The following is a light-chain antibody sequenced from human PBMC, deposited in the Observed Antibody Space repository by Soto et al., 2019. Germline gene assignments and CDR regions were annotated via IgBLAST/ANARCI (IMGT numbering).Light chain of an antibody. V-gene: IGKV3-11*01. Sequence: EIVLTQSPATLSLSPGERATLSCRASQSVSSYLAWYQQKPGQAPRLLIYGASNRATGIPARFSGSGSGTDFTLTISSLEPEDFAVYHCQQRSNWVTFGQGTRLEIK. J-gene: IGKJ5*01. CDR1: QSVSSY. CDR3: QQRSNWVT. CDR2: GAS.